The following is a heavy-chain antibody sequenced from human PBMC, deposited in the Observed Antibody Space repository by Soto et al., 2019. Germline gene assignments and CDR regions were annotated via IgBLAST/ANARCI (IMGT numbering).Heavy chain of an antibody. Sequence: ASVKVSCKASGYTFTSYGISWVRQAPGQGLEWMGWISAYNGNTNYAQKLQGRVTTTTDTSTSTAYMELRSLRSDDTAVYYCARDRRYEAAAGRYGMDVWGQGTTVTVSS. J-gene: IGHJ6*02. CDR3: ARDRRYEAAAGRYGMDV. CDR1: GYTFTSYG. V-gene: IGHV1-18*01. D-gene: IGHD6-13*01. CDR2: ISAYNGNT.